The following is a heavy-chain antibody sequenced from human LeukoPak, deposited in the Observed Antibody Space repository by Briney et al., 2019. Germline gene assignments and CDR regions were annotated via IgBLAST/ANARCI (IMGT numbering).Heavy chain of an antibody. CDR2: IPPGGSDT. Sequence: GESLKICWKGSDYSFTSYLIGWVRQTPEKVLERIWIIPPGGSDTRYSPSCQGQVTISADKSISTAYLQWSSLKASDTSLYYCARHGSLAVGFPNYWGQGTLVTVSS. V-gene: IGHV5-51*01. CDR1: DYSFTSYL. D-gene: IGHD3-10*01. CDR3: ARHGSLAVGFPNY. J-gene: IGHJ4*02.